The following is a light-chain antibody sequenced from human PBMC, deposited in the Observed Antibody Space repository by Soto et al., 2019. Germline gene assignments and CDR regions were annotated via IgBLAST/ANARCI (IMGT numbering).Light chain of an antibody. Sequence: EIVLTQSPGTLSLSPGERATLSCRASQSVSSSYLAWYQQKPGQAPRLLIYGASSRATGIPDRFSGSGSGTDFTLTISRLEPEDFAVYYCQQRYNWPTFGGGTKVDIK. CDR1: QSVSSSY. V-gene: IGKV3D-20*02. CDR3: QQRYNWPT. CDR2: GAS. J-gene: IGKJ4*01.